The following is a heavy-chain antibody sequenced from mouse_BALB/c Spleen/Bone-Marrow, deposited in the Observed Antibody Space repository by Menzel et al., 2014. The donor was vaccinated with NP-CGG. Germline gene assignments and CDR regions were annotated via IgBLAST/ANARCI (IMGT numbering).Heavy chain of an antibody. CDR3: ARWGNYGFDY. Sequence: VQLQQSGPGLVKPSQSLSLTCTVTGYSITSDYAWNWIRQFPENKLEWMGYISYSGSTSYNPSLKSRISITRDTSKNQFFLQLNSVTTEDTATYYCARWGNYGFDYWGQGTTLTVSS. D-gene: IGHD2-1*01. J-gene: IGHJ2*01. CDR1: GYSITSDYA. CDR2: ISYSGST. V-gene: IGHV3-2*02.